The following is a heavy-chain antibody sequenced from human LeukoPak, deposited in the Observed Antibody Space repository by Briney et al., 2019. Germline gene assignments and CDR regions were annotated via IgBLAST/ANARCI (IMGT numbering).Heavy chain of an antibody. CDR2: INPSGGST. J-gene: IGHJ4*02. CDR3: ARARAGYYCGSGSGAPLDY. Sequence: ASVKVSCKASGYTFTSYYMHWVRQAPGQGLEWMGIINPSGGSTSYAQKFQGRVTMTRDMSTSTVYMELSSLRSEDTAVYYCARARAGYYCGSGSGAPLDYWGQGTLVTVSS. CDR1: GYTFTSYY. D-gene: IGHD3-10*01. V-gene: IGHV1-46*01.